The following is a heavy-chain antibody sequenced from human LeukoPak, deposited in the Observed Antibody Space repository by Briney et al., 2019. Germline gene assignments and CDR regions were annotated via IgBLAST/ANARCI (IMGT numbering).Heavy chain of an antibody. CDR2: ISGSGGST. CDR1: GFTFSSYA. D-gene: IGHD3-3*01. CDR3: AKPLRFLEWLPFDY. J-gene: IGHJ4*02. V-gene: IGHV3-23*01. Sequence: SGGSLRLSCAASGFTFSSYAMSWVRQAPGKGLEWVSAISGSGGSTYYADSVKGRFTISRDNSKNTLYLQMNSLRAEDTAVYYCAKPLRFLEWLPFDYWGQGTLVTVSS.